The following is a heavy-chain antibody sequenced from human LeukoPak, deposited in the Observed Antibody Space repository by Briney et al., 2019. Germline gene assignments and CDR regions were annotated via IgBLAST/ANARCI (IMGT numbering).Heavy chain of an antibody. D-gene: IGHD1-26*01. CDR3: AMGSREWELLRDSEYFQH. V-gene: IGHV1-3*01. J-gene: IGHJ1*01. CDR1: GYTFTSYA. CDR2: INAGNGNT. Sequence: ASVKVSCKASGYTFTSYAMHWVRQAPGQRLEWMGWINAGNGNTKYSQKFQGRVTITRDTSASTAYMELSSLRSEDTAVYYCAMGSREWELLRDSEYFQHWGQGTLVTVSS.